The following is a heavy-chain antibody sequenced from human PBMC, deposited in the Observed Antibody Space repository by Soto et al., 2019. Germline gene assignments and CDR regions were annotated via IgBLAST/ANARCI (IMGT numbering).Heavy chain of an antibody. CDR1: GGSVSSGIYY. D-gene: IGHD3-10*01. CDR3: ASRGVTMVRGVIIGPHYYGMDV. Sequence: SETLSLTCTVSGGSVSSGIYYWIWIRRPPGKVLDWIGYIYYSGITNYNPSLKSRVTISVDTSKNQFSLKLSSVTAADTAVYYCASRGVTMVRGVIIGPHYYGMDVWGQGTTVTVSS. CDR2: IYYSGIT. J-gene: IGHJ6*02. V-gene: IGHV4-61*01.